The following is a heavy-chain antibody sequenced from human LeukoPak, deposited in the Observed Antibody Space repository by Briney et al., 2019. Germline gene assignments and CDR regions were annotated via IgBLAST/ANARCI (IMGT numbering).Heavy chain of an antibody. CDR1: GGSFSGYY. CDR2: INHSGIT. D-gene: IGHD5-12*01. J-gene: IGHJ4*02. V-gene: IGHV4-34*01. CDR3: ARDRPYSGYDY. Sequence: SETLSLTCAVYGGSFSGYYWSWIRQPPGKGLEWIGEINHSGITNYNPSLKSRVTISVDTSKNQFSLKLSSVTAADTAVYYCARDRPYSGYDYWGQGTLVTVSS.